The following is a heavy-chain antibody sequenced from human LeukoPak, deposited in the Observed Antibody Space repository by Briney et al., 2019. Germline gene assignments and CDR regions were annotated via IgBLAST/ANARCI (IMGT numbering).Heavy chain of an antibody. Sequence: GRSLRLSCAASGFTFRSYAMSWVRQAPGEGLEWVSAISDSGGRTFYADSVKGRFTISRDNSKNTLYLQMSSLRVEDTAVYYCAKKAEAFGDSVTQHWGQGTLVSVSS. CDR1: GFTFRSYA. CDR3: AKKAEAFGDSVTQH. D-gene: IGHD4-17*01. J-gene: IGHJ1*01. V-gene: IGHV3-23*01. CDR2: ISDSGGRT.